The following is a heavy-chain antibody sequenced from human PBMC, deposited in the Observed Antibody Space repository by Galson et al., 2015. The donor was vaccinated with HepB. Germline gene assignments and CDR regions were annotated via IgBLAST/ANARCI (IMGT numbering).Heavy chain of an antibody. J-gene: IGHJ4*02. CDR1: GFTFSSYG. CDR2: ISYDGSNK. D-gene: IGHD2-15*01. V-gene: IGHV3-30*18. CDR3: AKGSSDIPVDY. Sequence: SLRLSCAASGFTFSSYGMHWVRQAPGKGLEWVAVISYDGSNKYYADSVKGRFTISRDNSKNTLYLQMNSLRAEDTAVYYCAKGSSDIPVDYWGQGTLVTVSS.